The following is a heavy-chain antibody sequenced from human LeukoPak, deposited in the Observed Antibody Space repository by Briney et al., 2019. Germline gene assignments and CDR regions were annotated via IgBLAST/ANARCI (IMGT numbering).Heavy chain of an antibody. CDR3: ARPAYYDILTDDPSNNWLDP. J-gene: IGHJ5*02. Sequence: ASVKVSCKTSGYTFNGYYMHWVRQAPGQGLEWMGWINPNSGDTNYAQKFQGRVTMTSDTSISTAYMELRRLRSDDTAVYYCARPAYYDILTDDPSNNWLDPWGQGTLVTVSS. V-gene: IGHV1-2*02. CDR1: GYTFNGYY. CDR2: INPNSGDT. D-gene: IGHD3-9*01.